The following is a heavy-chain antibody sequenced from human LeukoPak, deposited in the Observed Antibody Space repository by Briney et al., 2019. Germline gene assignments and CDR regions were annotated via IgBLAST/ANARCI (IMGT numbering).Heavy chain of an antibody. CDR3: ARLSGYPYYFDY. Sequence: GGSLRLSCAASGFTVSSNYMSWVRQAPGKGLEWVSVIYSGGSTYYADSVKGRFTISRHNPKNTLHLQMNSLRAEDTAVYYCARLSGYPYYFDYWGQGTLVTVSS. V-gene: IGHV3-53*04. CDR1: GFTVSSNY. D-gene: IGHD3-3*01. J-gene: IGHJ4*02. CDR2: IYSGGST.